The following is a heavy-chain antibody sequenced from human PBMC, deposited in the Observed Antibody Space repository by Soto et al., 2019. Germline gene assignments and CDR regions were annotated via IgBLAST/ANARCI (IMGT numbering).Heavy chain of an antibody. Sequence: QVTLKESGPVLVKPTETLTLTCTISGFSLTTGRMGVSWIRQPPGKALEWLAHLFSDAERSYRTSLQSRLNVYAGASGAQVVLTMTNMDPVDTGTYFCVRLNADSGSHYDAMDVWGQGAAVTVSS. CDR1: GFSLTTGRMG. CDR3: VRLNADSGSHYDAMDV. V-gene: IGHV2-26*03. J-gene: IGHJ6*02. CDR2: LFSDAER. D-gene: IGHD2-8*01.